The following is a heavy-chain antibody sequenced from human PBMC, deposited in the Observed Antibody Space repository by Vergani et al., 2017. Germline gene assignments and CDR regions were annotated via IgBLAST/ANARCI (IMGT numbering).Heavy chain of an antibody. CDR2: IRGSGTDP. Sequence: EMQLLDSGGGLVQPGGSLRLSCVTSEVSVSKYAMCWVRQTPGKGLEGVSSIRGSGTDPHYTDSVKGRFTISRDNSNHTLFLQMHSLRPEDTAIYFCARYVWFRISRISWGLGTLVTVSS. CDR1: EVSVSKYA. CDR3: ARYVWFRISRIS. V-gene: IGHV3-23*01. D-gene: IGHD3-3*02. J-gene: IGHJ4*02.